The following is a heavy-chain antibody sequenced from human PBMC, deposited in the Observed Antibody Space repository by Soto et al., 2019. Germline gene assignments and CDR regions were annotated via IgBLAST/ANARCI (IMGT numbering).Heavy chain of an antibody. CDR2: VNPNSGNI. J-gene: IGHJ6*03. CDR3: ARTTGYCSGGSCYVGIKYYYNYYMDV. D-gene: IGHD2-15*01. Sequence: QVQLVQSGAEVKKPGASVKVSCKASGYTFTSYDINWVRQATGQGLEWMGWVNPNSGNIGYAQKFQGRVTMTRNTSISTAYMELSSLRFEDTAVYYCARTTGYCSGGSCYVGIKYYYNYYMDVWGKGTTVTVSS. V-gene: IGHV1-8*01. CDR1: GYTFTSYD.